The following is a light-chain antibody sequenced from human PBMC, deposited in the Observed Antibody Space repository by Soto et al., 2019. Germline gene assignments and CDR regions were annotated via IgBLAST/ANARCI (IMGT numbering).Light chain of an antibody. V-gene: IGKV3-20*01. J-gene: IGKJ1*01. CDR1: QSVSNSY. Sequence: EIVLTRSPGALSLSPGERATLSCRASQSVSNSYLAWYQHKPGRAPRLLIYGASSRASGTPDRFSGSGSGTDFTLTISRLEPEDFAVYFCQQYGSSPWTFGQGTKVDIK. CDR2: GAS. CDR3: QQYGSSPWT.